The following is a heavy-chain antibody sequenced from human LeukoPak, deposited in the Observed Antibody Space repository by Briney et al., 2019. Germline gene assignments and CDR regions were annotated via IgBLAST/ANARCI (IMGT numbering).Heavy chain of an antibody. CDR1: GGSFSGYY. Sequence: PSETLSLTCAVYGGSFSGYYWSWIRQPPGKGLEWIGEINHSGSTNYNPSLKSRVTISVDTSKNQFSLKLSSVTAADTAVYYCARDRKRQGYDSSGYYSYDAFDIWGQGTMVTVSS. D-gene: IGHD3-22*01. CDR2: INHSGST. J-gene: IGHJ3*02. CDR3: ARDRKRQGYDSSGYYSYDAFDI. V-gene: IGHV4-34*01.